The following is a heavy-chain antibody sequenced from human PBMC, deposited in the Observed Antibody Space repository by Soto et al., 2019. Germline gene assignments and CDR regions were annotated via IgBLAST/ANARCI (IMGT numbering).Heavy chain of an antibody. CDR2: ISWDGGST. D-gene: IGHD1-26*01. CDR1: GFTFDDYT. Sequence: GGSLRLSCAASGFTFDDYTMHWVRQAPGKGLEWVSLISWDGGSTYYADSVKGRFTISRDNSKNSLYLQMNSLRTEDTALYYCAKDAQIVGATAWFDPWGQGTLVTVSS. V-gene: IGHV3-43*01. J-gene: IGHJ5*02. CDR3: AKDAQIVGATAWFDP.